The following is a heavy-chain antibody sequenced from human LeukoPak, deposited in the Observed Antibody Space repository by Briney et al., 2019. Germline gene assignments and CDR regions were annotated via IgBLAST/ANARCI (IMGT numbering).Heavy chain of an antibody. CDR3: ARDPKYLDSGY. D-gene: IGHD2-2*02. Sequence: GASVKVSCRASGYTFTSYGISWARQAPGQGLEWMGWISAYNGNTNYAQKLQGRVTMTTDTSTSTAYMELRSLRSDDTAVYYCARDPKYLDSGYWGQGTLVTVSS. V-gene: IGHV1-18*01. CDR2: ISAYNGNT. J-gene: IGHJ4*02. CDR1: GYTFTSYG.